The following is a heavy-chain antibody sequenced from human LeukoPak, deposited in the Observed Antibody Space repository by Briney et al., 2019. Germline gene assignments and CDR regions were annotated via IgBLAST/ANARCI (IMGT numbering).Heavy chain of an antibody. V-gene: IGHV4-34*01. D-gene: IGHD2-2*01. J-gene: IGHJ6*03. CDR1: GGSFSGYY. Sequence: SETLSLTXAVYGGSFSGYYWSWIRQPPGKGLEWIGEINHSGSTNYNPSLKSRVTISVDTSKNQFSLKLSSVTAADTAVYYCARDSPPDIVVVPAALTMDVWGKGTTVTVSS. CDR3: ARDSPPDIVVVPAALTMDV. CDR2: INHSGST.